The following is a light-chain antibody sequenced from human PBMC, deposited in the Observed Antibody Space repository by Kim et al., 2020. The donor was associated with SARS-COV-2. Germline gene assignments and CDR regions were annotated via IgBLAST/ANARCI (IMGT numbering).Light chain of an antibody. V-gene: IGKV1-5*01. Sequence: DIQMTQSPSTLSASVGDRVTITCRASQSISSWLAWYQQKPGKAPKLLIYDASSLESGVPSRFSGSGSGTEFTLTINSLQPDDFATYYCQQYNSYSPELTFGGGTKVDIK. CDR2: DAS. CDR1: QSISSW. J-gene: IGKJ4*01. CDR3: QQYNSYSPELT.